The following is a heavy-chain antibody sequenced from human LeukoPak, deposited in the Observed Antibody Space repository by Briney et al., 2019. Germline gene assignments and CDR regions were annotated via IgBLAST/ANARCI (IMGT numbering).Heavy chain of an antibody. CDR2: IWYDGSNK. CDR1: GFTFSSYG. V-gene: IGHV3-33*01. D-gene: IGHD3-16*02. Sequence: QTGGSLRLSCAASGFTFSSYGMHWVRQAPGKGLEWVAVIWYDGSNKYYADSVKGRFTISRDNSKNTLYLQMNSLRAEDTAVYYCARDMGYQYFDYWGQGTLVTVSS. J-gene: IGHJ4*02. CDR3: ARDMGYQYFDY.